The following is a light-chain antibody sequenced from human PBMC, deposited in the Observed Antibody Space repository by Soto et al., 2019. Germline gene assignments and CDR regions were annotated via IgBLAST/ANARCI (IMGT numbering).Light chain of an antibody. Sequence: IVLTQSPGTLSLSPGERATLSCRASQSVSSTYLAWYQQKPGQAPRLLMFDASNRATGIPARFSGSGSGTDFTLTISSLEPEDFAVYYCQHRSIWPVSFGQGTRLEIK. CDR2: DAS. CDR3: QHRSIWPVS. J-gene: IGKJ5*01. CDR1: QSVSSTY. V-gene: IGKV3-11*01.